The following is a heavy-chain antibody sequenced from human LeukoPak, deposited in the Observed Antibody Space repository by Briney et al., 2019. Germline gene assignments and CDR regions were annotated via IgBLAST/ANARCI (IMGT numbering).Heavy chain of an antibody. CDR2: ISGSGGST. CDR1: GFTFSSNA. V-gene: IGHV3-23*01. Sequence: GGSLRLSCAASGFTFSSNAMSWVRQAPGKGLEWVSTISGSGGSTNYADSVKGRFTVSRDNSKNTLYLQMNSLRAEDTAVYYCAKLIAVAGTNDYWGQGTLVTVSS. D-gene: IGHD6-19*01. J-gene: IGHJ4*02. CDR3: AKLIAVAGTNDY.